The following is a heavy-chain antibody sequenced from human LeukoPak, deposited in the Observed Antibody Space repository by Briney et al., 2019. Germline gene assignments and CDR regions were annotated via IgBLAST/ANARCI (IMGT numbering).Heavy chain of an antibody. CDR3: AGTDWVGASYY. V-gene: IGHV3-30*03. Sequence: GGSLRLSCAASGFTFSSYGMPWVRQAPGKGLEWVAVISYDGSNKYYADSVKGRFTISRDNSKNTLYLQMNSLRAEDTAVYYCAGTDWVGASYYWGQGTLVTVSS. CDR1: GFTFSSYG. CDR2: ISYDGSNK. J-gene: IGHJ4*02. D-gene: IGHD1-26*01.